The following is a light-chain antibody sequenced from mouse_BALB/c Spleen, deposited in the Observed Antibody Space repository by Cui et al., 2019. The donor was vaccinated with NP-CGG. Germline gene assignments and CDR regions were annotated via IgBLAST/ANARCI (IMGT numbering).Light chain of an antibody. J-gene: IGLJ1*01. CDR2: GTN. Sequence: QAVVTQESALHTSPGETVTLTCRPNTGAVTTSNYANWVQEKPDHLFTGLIGGTNNRAPGVPARFSGSLIGDKAALTITGAQTEDEAIYFCALWYSNHWVFGGGTKLTVL. CDR1: TGAVTTSNY. CDR3: ALWYSNHWV. V-gene: IGLV1*01.